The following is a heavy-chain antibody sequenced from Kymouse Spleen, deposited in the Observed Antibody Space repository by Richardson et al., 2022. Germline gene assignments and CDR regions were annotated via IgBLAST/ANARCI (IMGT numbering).Heavy chain of an antibody. J-gene: IGHJ6*02. Sequence: EVQLVESGGGLVKPGGSLRLSCAASGFTFSSYSMNWVRQAPGKGLEWVSSISSSSSYIYYADSVKGRFTISRDNAKNSLYLQMNSLRAEDTAVYYCAREGAYSYDYYYGMDVWGQGTTVTVSS. CDR1: GFTFSSYS. CDR2: ISSSSSYI. CDR3: AREGAYSYDYYYGMDV. D-gene: IGHD5-18,IGHD5-18*01. V-gene: IGHV3-21*03.